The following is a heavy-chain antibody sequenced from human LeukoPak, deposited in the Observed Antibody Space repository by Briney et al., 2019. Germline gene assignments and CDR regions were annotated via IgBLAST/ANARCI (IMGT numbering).Heavy chain of an antibody. V-gene: IGHV4-30-2*01. CDR1: GGSISSGGYS. Sequence: SETLSLTCAVSGGSISSGGYSRSWIRQPPGKGLEWIGYIYHSGSTYYNPSLKSRVTISVDRSKNQFSLKLTSVTAADTAFYYCARDRGDYSGDPGYFDYWGQGPLVTVSS. CDR3: ARDRGDYSGDPGYFDY. J-gene: IGHJ4*02. CDR2: IYHSGST. D-gene: IGHD4-23*01.